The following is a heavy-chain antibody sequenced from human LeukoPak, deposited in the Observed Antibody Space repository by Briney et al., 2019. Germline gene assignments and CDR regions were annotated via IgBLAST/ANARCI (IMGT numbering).Heavy chain of an antibody. Sequence: SVKVSCKASGGTFSSYAINWVRQAPGQGLEWMGRIIPILGIANYAQKFQGTVTITADKSTSTAYMELSSLRSEDTAVYYCAGDWLEGGGQNFQHWGQGTLVTVSS. V-gene: IGHV1-69*04. CDR1: GGTFSSYA. J-gene: IGHJ1*01. CDR3: AGDWLEGGGQNFQH. D-gene: IGHD3/OR15-3a*01. CDR2: IIPILGIA.